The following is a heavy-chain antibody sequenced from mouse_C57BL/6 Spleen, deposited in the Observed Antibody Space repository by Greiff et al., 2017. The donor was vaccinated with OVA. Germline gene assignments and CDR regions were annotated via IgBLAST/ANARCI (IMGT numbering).Heavy chain of an antibody. Sequence: VQLQESGPELVKPGASVKISCKASGYAFSSSWMNWVKQRPGKGLEWIGRIYPGDGDTNYNGKFKGKAKLTADKSSSTAYMQLSSLTSEDSAVYFCASYYGSSLDYWGQGTTLTVSS. J-gene: IGHJ2*01. CDR3: ASYYGSSLDY. V-gene: IGHV1-82*01. CDR2: IYPGDGDT. CDR1: GYAFSSSW. D-gene: IGHD1-1*01.